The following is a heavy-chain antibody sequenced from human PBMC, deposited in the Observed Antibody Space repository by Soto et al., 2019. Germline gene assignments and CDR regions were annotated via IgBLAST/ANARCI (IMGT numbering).Heavy chain of an antibody. CDR1: GFTFSSYA. V-gene: IGHV3-23*01. CDR2: ISGSGGST. J-gene: IGHJ4*02. CDR3: AKGRGLVRGVTNYFDY. Sequence: EVQLLESGGGLVQPGGSLRLSCAASGFTFSSYAMSWVRQAPGKGLEWVSAISGSGGSTYYADSVKGRFTISRDNSKNTLYLQMNSLRAEDTAVYYCAKGRGLVRGVTNYFDYWGQGTLVTVSS. D-gene: IGHD3-10*01.